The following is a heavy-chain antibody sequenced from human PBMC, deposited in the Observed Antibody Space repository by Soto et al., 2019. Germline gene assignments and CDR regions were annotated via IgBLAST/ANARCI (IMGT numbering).Heavy chain of an antibody. D-gene: IGHD2-8*02. CDR3: ARGTVLDGSEGDGVDP. Sequence: GGSLRLACRASGFSFSTSGMHWVRQAPGKGLEWVAGIWYDGSNKFYSDSVNGRFTISRENTGNTLYLQMNSLRIGDTAVYYCARGTVLDGSEGDGVDPWGQGTLVAVA. J-gene: IGHJ5*02. CDR2: IWYDGSNK. V-gene: IGHV3-33*01. CDR1: GFSFSTSG.